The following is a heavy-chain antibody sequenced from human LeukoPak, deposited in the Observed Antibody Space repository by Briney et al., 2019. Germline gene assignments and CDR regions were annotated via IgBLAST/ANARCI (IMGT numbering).Heavy chain of an antibody. CDR2: IYYSGST. V-gene: IGHV4-39*01. CDR3: ARQGKLMVRGVPDWCDP. CDR1: GGSISSSSYY. J-gene: IGHJ5*02. D-gene: IGHD3-10*01. Sequence: SETLSLTCTVSGGSISSSSYYWGWIRQPPGKGLKWNGCIYYSGSTYYHPSLKSRVTISVDTYKNQFALELSSVSAADTVVYYCARQGKLMVRGVPDWCDPWGQGTLVTVSP.